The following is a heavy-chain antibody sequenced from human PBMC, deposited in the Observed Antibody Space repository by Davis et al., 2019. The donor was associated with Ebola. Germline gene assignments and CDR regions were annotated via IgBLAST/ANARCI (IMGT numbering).Heavy chain of an antibody. V-gene: IGHV6-1*01. D-gene: IGHD5-12*01. J-gene: IGHJ4*02. Sequence: HSQTLSLTCAISGDSVSSGGWNWIRQSPSRGLEWLGRTYYNSKWYNDYAVSVKSRITINPDTSKNQFSLQLNSVTPEDTALYYCARGWLRTGLDYWGQGTLVTVSS. CDR2: TYYNSKWYN. CDR3: ARGWLRTGLDY. CDR1: GDSVSSGG.